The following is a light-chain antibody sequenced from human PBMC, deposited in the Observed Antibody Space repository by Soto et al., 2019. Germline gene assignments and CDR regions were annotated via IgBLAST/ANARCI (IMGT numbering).Light chain of an antibody. V-gene: IGKV3-20*01. Sequence: EVVLTQSPGTLSLSPGERATLSCRASQSVSNNYLAWYQQKPGQYPKLLIFGSTDRATGIPDRFSGSGSGTDFTLTISRLEPEDFAVYYCHQYGSSPPYTFGQGTKLEIK. CDR2: GST. CDR3: HQYGSSPPYT. J-gene: IGKJ2*01. CDR1: QSVSNNY.